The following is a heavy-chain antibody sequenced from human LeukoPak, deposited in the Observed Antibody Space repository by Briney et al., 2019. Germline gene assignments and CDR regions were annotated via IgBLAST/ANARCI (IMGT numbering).Heavy chain of an antibody. D-gene: IGHD2-2*03. CDR3: ARHGYCSSTSCYPVY. CDR1: GGSISSSSYY. V-gene: IGHV4-39*01. Sequence: RSSEILSLTCTVSGGSISSSSYYWGWIRQPPGKGLEWIGSIYYSGSTYYNPSLKSRVTISVDTSKNQFSLKLSSVTAADTAVYYCARHGYCSSTSCYPVYWGQGTLVTVSS. J-gene: IGHJ4*02. CDR2: IYYSGST.